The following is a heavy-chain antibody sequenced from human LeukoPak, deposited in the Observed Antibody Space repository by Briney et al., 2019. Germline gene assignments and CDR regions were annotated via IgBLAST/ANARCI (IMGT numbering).Heavy chain of an antibody. CDR2: IYNSGNT. CDR3: ARDSPFSDALDI. J-gene: IGHJ3*02. Sequence: SETLSLTCTVSGDSIIGSYYWSWIRQPAGKGLEWIGRIYNSGNTNYNPSLKSRATMSVDTSKNQFSLNLRSGTAAGTAVYYCARDSPFSDALDIWGQGTMVTVSS. CDR1: GDSIIGSYY. V-gene: IGHV4-4*07.